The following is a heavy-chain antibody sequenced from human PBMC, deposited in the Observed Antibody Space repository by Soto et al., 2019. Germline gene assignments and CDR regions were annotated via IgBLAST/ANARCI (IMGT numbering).Heavy chain of an antibody. J-gene: IGHJ6*03. Sequence: PSETLSLTCTVSGGSISSYYWSWIRQPPGKGLEWIGYIYYSGSTNYNPSLKSRVTISVDTSKNQFSLKLSSVTAADTAVYYCARGYCSGGSCYSAYYYMDVWGKGTTVNGSS. CDR3: ARGYCSGGSCYSAYYYMDV. D-gene: IGHD2-15*01. CDR2: IYYSGST. CDR1: GGSISSYY. V-gene: IGHV4-59*01.